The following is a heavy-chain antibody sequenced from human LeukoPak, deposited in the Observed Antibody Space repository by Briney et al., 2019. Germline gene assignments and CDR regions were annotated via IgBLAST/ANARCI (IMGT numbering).Heavy chain of an antibody. V-gene: IGHV1-18*01. J-gene: IGHJ4*02. CDR1: GYTFTNYG. Sequence: ASVKVSCKASGYTFTNYGIFWVRQAPGRGLEWMGWISAYSGNTNYAQKLQGRVTMTTETSTSTAYMELESLRSDDTAVYYCAISQGSYYDTSGYLGGDYWGQGTLVTVSS. CDR2: ISAYSGNT. CDR3: AISQGSYYDTSGYLGGDY. D-gene: IGHD3-22*01.